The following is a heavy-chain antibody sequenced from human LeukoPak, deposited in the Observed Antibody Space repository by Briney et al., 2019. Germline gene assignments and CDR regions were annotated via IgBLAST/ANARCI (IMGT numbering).Heavy chain of an antibody. J-gene: IGHJ4*02. CDR1: GSSFSSYT. CDR3: ARDTGVAVAAASFDY. D-gene: IGHD2-21*01. V-gene: IGHV3-21*01. Sequence: GGSLRLSCVGSGSSFSSYTMNWVRQAPGKGLEWVSSISGSSNSIHYIDSVEGRFTITRGNAKNSLYLQMNSLRPEDTAMYYCARDTGVAVAAASFDYWGQGTLVTVSS. CDR2: ISGSSNSI.